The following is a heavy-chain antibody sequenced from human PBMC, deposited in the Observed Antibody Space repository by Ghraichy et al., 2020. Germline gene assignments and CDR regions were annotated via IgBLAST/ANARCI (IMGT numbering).Heavy chain of an antibody. Sequence: GGSLRLSCVASGFTFSGSSIHWVRQASGKGLEWVGRSRSEANSYATAYAASVKGRFTISRDDSESTAYLQMSSLRTEDTAVYYCTRRVGSTGWDGDYWGQGILVTVYS. D-gene: IGHD6-19*01. CDR3: TRRVGSTGWDGDY. V-gene: IGHV3-73*01. CDR1: GFTFSGSS. J-gene: IGHJ4*02. CDR2: SRSEANSYAT.